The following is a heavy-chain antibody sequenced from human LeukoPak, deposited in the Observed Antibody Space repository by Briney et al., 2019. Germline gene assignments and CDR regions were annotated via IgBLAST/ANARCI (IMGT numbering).Heavy chain of an antibody. CDR3: TRDHITGTTLEFDY. Sequence: GGSLRLSCTASGFTFGDYAMSWVRQAPGKGLEWVGFIRSKAYGGTTEYAASVKGRFTISRDDSKSIAYLQMNSLKTEDTAVYYCTRDHITGTTLEFDYWGQGTLVTVSS. D-gene: IGHD1-20*01. CDR1: GFTFGDYA. CDR2: IRSKAYGGTT. V-gene: IGHV3-49*04. J-gene: IGHJ4*02.